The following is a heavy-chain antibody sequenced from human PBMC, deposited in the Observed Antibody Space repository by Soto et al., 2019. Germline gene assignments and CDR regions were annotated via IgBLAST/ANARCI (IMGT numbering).Heavy chain of an antibody. CDR2: ISAYNGNT. CDR1: GYTFTSYG. V-gene: IGHV1-18*04. CDR3: ARDVSSGWSSYDWFDP. D-gene: IGHD6-19*01. J-gene: IGHJ5*02. Sequence: ASVKVSCKASGYTFTSYGISWVRQAPGQGLEWMGWISAYNGNTNYAQKLQGRVTMTTDTSTSTAYMELRSLRSDDTAVYYCARDVSSGWSSYDWFDPWGQGTLVTVSS.